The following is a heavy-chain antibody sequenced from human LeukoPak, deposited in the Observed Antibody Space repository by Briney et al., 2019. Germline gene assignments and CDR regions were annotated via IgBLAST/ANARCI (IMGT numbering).Heavy chain of an antibody. D-gene: IGHD6-19*01. Sequence: GGSLRLSCAVSGFPFSIYEMNWVRQAPGKGLEWVSNIGSSGTTIYYADSVKGRFSISRDNAKNSLYLQMNSLRVEDTAVYYCALLAVASDFDYWGQGALVTVSS. CDR1: GFPFSIYE. V-gene: IGHV3-48*03. CDR2: IGSSGTTI. J-gene: IGHJ4*02. CDR3: ALLAVASDFDY.